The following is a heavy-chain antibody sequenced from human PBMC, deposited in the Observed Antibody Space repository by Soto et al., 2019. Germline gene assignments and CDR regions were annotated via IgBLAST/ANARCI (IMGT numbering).Heavy chain of an antibody. CDR2: INSDGSST. CDR1: GFTFNNYW. Sequence: EVQLVESGGGLVQPGGSLRLSCAASGFTFNNYWMHWVRQAPGKGLVWVSRINSDGSSTTDADSVKGRFTISRDNAKNTLYLQMNSLRAEDTAVYYCVRDRNWNYAYYYYGMDVWGQGTTVTVSS. CDR3: VRDRNWNYAYYYYGMDV. J-gene: IGHJ6*02. V-gene: IGHV3-74*01. D-gene: IGHD1-7*01.